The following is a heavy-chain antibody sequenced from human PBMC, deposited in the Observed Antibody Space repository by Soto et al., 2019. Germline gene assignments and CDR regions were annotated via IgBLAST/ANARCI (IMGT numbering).Heavy chain of an antibody. CDR3: ARSSLGLGYCSGGSCYGYYMDV. D-gene: IGHD2-15*01. V-gene: IGHV1-18*01. J-gene: IGHJ6*03. Sequence: ASVKVSCKASGYTFTSYGISWVRQAPGQGLKWMGWISAYNGNTNYAQKLQGRVTMTTDTSTSTAYMELRSLGSDDTAVYYCARSSLGLGYCSGGSCYGYYMDVWGKGTTVTVSS. CDR1: GYTFTSYG. CDR2: ISAYNGNT.